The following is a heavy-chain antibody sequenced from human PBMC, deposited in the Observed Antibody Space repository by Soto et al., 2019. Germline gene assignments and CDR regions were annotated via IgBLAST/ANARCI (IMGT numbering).Heavy chain of an antibody. D-gene: IGHD5-12*01. CDR2: INHSGST. J-gene: IGHJ5*02. CDR1: GGSFSGYY. CDR3: ARVELRSNRFDP. Sequence: SETLSLTCAVYGGSFSGYYWSWIRQPPGKGLEWIGEINHSGSTNYNPSLKSRVTISVDTSKNQFSLKLSSVTAADTAVYYCARVELRSNRFDPWGQGTLVTFSS. V-gene: IGHV4-34*01.